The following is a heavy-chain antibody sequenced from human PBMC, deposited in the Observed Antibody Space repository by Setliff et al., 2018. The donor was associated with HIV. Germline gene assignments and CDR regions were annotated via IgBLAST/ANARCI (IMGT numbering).Heavy chain of an antibody. D-gene: IGHD3-3*01. J-gene: IGHJ6*03. V-gene: IGHV4-4*07. CDR2: IYIRGT. CDR1: GGAMNNNY. Sequence: SETLSLTCTVSGGAMNNNYWSWIRQPAGKGLEWIGRIYIRGTNHNPSLKSRVTISVDTSKNQFSLTLNAVTAADTAVYYCARGSRQLTIFGVVFKTNYYFMDVWGKGTAVTVSS. CDR3: ARGSRQLTIFGVVFKTNYYFMDV.